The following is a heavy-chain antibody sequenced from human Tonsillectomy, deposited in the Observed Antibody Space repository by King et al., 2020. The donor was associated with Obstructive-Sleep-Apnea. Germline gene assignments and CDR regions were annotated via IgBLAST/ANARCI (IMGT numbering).Heavy chain of an antibody. CDR2: IYYSGST. J-gene: IGHJ4*02. D-gene: IGHD1-20*01. Sequence: VQLQESGPGLVKPSETLSLTCPVSGGSISSYYWSWIRQPPGKGLEWIGYIYYSGSTNYNPSLKSRVTISVDTSKNQFSLKLSSVTAPDTAVYYCARAGNWKLLLGYWGQGTLVTVSS. V-gene: IGHV4-59*01. CDR3: ARAGNWKLLLGY. CDR1: GGSISSYY.